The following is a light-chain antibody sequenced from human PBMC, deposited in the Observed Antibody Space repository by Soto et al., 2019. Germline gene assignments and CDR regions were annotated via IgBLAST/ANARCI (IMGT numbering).Light chain of an antibody. CDR3: SSHAGSNKRV. CDR1: SSDVGGYNY. J-gene: IGLJ3*02. CDR2: EVS. Sequence: QSVLTQPPSASGSPGQSVTISCTGTSSDVGGYNYVSWYQQHPGKAPKLMIYEVSKRPSGVPDRFSGSKSGNTASLTVSGLQAEDEADYYFSSHAGSNKRVFGGGTKLTVL. V-gene: IGLV2-8*01.